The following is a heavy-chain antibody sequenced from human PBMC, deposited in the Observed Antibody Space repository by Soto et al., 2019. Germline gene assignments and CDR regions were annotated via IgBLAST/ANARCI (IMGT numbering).Heavy chain of an antibody. CDR2: INPNSGGT. D-gene: IGHD3-3*01. CDR1: GYTFTGYY. CDR3: ARGGAVDFWSPYFDY. J-gene: IGHJ4*02. V-gene: IGHV1-2*04. Sequence: AASVKVSCKASGYTFTGYYMHWVRQAPGQGLEWMGWINPNSGGTNYAQKFQGWVTMTRDTSISTAYMELSRLRSDDTAVYYCARGGAVDFWSPYFDYWGQGTLVTVSS.